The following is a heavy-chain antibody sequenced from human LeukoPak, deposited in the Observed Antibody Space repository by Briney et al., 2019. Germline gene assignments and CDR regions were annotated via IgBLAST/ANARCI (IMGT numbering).Heavy chain of an antibody. CDR1: GGTFSSYA. CDR3: ATQGYGYNFYFDY. J-gene: IGHJ4*02. V-gene: IGHV1-69*05. D-gene: IGHD5-24*01. Sequence: GASVTVSFKASGGTFSSYAISWVRQAPGQGLEWMGRIIPIFGTANYAQKFQGRVTITTDESTSTAYMELSSLRSEDTAVYYCATQGYGYNFYFDYWGQGTLVTVSS. CDR2: IIPIFGTA.